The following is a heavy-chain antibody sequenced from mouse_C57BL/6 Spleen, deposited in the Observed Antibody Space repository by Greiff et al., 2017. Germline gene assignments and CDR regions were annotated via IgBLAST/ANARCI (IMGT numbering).Heavy chain of an antibody. CDR3: ARGVQLGRFDY. J-gene: IGHJ2*01. CDR1: GYAFSSSW. V-gene: IGHV1-82*01. Sequence: QVQLKQSGPELVKPGASVKISCKASGYAFSSSWMNWVKQRPGKGLEWIGRIYPGDGDTNYNGKFKGKATLTADKSSSTAYMQLSSLTSEDSAVYFCARGVQLGRFDYWGQGTTLTVSS. D-gene: IGHD4-1*02. CDR2: IYPGDGDT.